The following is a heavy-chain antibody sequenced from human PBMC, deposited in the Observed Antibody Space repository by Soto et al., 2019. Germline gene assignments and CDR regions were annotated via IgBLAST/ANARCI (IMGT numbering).Heavy chain of an antibody. CDR2: IYSGGST. J-gene: IGHJ3*02. CDR1: GFTVSSNY. CDR3: ARDPGIVGATEDAFDI. D-gene: IGHD1-26*01. V-gene: IGHV3-53*01. Sequence: GSRRLSCAASGFTVSSNYMSWVRQAPGKGLEWVSVIYSGGSTYYADSVKGRFTISRDNPKNTLYLQMNSLRAEDTAVYYCARDPGIVGATEDAFDIWGQGTMVTVSS.